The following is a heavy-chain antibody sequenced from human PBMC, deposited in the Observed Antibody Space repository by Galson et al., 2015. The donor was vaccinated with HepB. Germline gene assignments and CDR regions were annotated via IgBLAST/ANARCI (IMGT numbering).Heavy chain of an antibody. CDR2: ISAYNGNT. D-gene: IGHD3-22*01. CDR3: AGPDANYYDSSGYHYYYYGMDV. CDR1: GYTFTSYG. J-gene: IGHJ6*02. Sequence: SVKVSCKASGYTFTSYGISWVRQAPGQGLEWMGWISAYNGNTNYAQKLQGRVTMTTDTSTSTAYMELRSLRSDDTAVYYCAGPDANYYDSSGYHYYYYGMDVWGQATTVTVSS. V-gene: IGHV1-18*01.